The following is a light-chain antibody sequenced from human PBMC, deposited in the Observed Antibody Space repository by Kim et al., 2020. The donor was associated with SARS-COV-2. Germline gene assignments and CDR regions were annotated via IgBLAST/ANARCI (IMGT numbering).Light chain of an antibody. CDR2: GES. CDR3: QHYYSWPLT. Sequence: EIVLTQSPVILSVSPGDRASLSCGASQNVGGDLAWYQQKPGRDPRLLIYGESVRATGVPARFSGSGSGTVFTLTISSLQSEDAAVYFCQHYYSWPLTFGEGTKLEI. J-gene: IGKJ2*01. CDR1: QNVGGD. V-gene: IGKV3-15*01.